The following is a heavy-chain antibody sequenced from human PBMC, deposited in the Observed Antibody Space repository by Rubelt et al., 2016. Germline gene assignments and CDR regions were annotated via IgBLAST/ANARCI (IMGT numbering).Heavy chain of an antibody. CDR1: GYTLTELS. CDR3: AVRWFGELLFD. CDR2: FDPEDGET. V-gene: IGHV1-24*01. J-gene: IGHJ4*02. D-gene: IGHD3-10*01. Sequence: QVQLVQSGAEVKKPGASVKVSCKVSGYTLTELSMHWVRQAPGKGLEWMGGFDPEDGETIYAQKFQGRVTITADKSTSTAYMELSSLRSEDTAVYYCAVRWFGELLFDWGQGTLVTVSS.